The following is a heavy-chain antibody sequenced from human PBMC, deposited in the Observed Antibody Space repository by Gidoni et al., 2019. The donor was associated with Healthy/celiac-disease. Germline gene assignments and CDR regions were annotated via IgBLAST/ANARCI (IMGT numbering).Heavy chain of an antibody. Sequence: QLQLQESGPGLVKPSETLSLTCPVSGGSISSSSYYWGWIRQPPGKGLEWIGSIYYSGSTYYNPSLKSRVTISVDTSKNQFSLKLSSVTAADTAVYYCARPSSHSGSYGYWGQGTLVTVSS. CDR1: GGSISSSSYY. CDR2: IYYSGST. J-gene: IGHJ4*02. V-gene: IGHV4-39*01. D-gene: IGHD1-26*01. CDR3: ARPSSHSGSYGY.